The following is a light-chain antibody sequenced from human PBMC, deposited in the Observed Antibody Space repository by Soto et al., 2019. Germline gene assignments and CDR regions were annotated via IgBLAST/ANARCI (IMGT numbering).Light chain of an antibody. J-gene: IGKJ1*01. CDR2: GAS. CDR3: QQYSNWART. V-gene: IGKV3-15*01. CDR1: QSVSSN. Sequence: ETVMTQSPATLSVSPGERATLSCRASQSVSSNLAWYQQKPGQAPRLLIYGASSRATGIPARFSGSGSGTEFTLTISSLQSEDFAVYYGQQYSNWARTFGQGTKVEIK.